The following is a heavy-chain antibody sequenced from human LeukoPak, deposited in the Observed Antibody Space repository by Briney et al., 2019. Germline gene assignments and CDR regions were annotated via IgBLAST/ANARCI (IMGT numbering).Heavy chain of an antibody. Sequence: ASVKVSCKASGYTFTSYGISWVRQAPGQGLEWMGWISAYNGNTNYAQKLQGRVTMTTDTSTSTAYMELRSLRSDDTAVYYCARDALRIAVAGTHFDYWGQGTLVTVSS. CDR2: ISAYNGNT. CDR1: GYTFTSYG. D-gene: IGHD6-19*01. J-gene: IGHJ4*02. CDR3: ARDALRIAVAGTHFDY. V-gene: IGHV1-18*04.